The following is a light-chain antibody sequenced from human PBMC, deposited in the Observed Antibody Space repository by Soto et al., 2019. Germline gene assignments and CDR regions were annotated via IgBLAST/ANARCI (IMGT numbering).Light chain of an antibody. CDR2: KAS. V-gene: IGKV1-5*03. Sequence: DIQMTQSPSSLSASVGDRVTITCRASQGISNYLAWYQQKPGKVPKLLIYKASTLESGVSSRFSGSGSGTEFTLTISSLQPDDFATYYCQQYQTYSQFGQGTKVEIK. CDR1: QGISNY. J-gene: IGKJ1*01. CDR3: QQYQTYSQ.